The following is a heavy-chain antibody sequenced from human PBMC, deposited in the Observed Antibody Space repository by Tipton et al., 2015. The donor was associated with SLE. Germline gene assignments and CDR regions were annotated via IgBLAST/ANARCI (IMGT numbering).Heavy chain of an antibody. CDR3: ARDLRWELTDWYFDL. Sequence: QLVQSGPEVKKPGASVKVSCKASDYSSDTNGFNWVRQAPGQGLEWMGWISAYNGNTNYAQKLQGRVTMTTDTSTSTAYMELRSLRSDDTAVYYCARDLRWELTDWYFDLWGRGTLVTVSS. CDR1: DYSSDTNG. V-gene: IGHV1-18*01. CDR2: ISAYNGNT. D-gene: IGHD1-26*01. J-gene: IGHJ2*01.